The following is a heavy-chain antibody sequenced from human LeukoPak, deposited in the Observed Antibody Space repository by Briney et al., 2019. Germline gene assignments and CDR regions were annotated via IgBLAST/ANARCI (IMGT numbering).Heavy chain of an antibody. V-gene: IGHV3-21*01. CDR2: ISSSSTYI. D-gene: IGHD6-19*01. J-gene: IGHJ4*02. Sequence: PGGSLRLSCAASGFTFSSNSMNWVRQAPGKGLEWVSSISSSSTYIYYADSVKGRFTISRDNAKNSLFLQMNSLRAEDTAVYYCARVASSGALRTDYWGQGALVTVSS. CDR1: GFTFSSNS. CDR3: ARVASSGALRTDY.